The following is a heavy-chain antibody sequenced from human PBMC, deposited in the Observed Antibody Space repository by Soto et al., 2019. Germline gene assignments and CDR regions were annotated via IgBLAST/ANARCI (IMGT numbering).Heavy chain of an antibody. CDR2: ISYDGSNK. CDR1: GFTFSSYG. CDR3: AKEGRLLWFGESEAFDP. Sequence: QVQLVESGGGVVQPGRSLRLSCAASGFTFSSYGMHWVPQAPGKGLEWVAVISYDGSNKYYADSVKGRFTISRDNSKNTLYLQMNSLRAEDTAVYYCAKEGRLLWFGESEAFDPWGQGTLVTVSS. J-gene: IGHJ5*02. V-gene: IGHV3-30*18. D-gene: IGHD3-10*01.